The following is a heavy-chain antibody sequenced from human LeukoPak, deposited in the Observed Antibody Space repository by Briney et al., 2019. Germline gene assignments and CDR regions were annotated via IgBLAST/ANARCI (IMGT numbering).Heavy chain of an antibody. CDR1: GGSISSGSYY. CDR3: ARRGSGWYFPSDY. D-gene: IGHD6-19*01. CDR2: IYTSGST. V-gene: IGHV4-61*02. J-gene: IGHJ4*02. Sequence: SETLSLTCTVSGGSISSGSYYWSWIRQPAGKGLEWIGRIYTSGSTNYNPSLKSRVTISVDKSKNQFSLKLSSVTAADTAVYYCARRGSGWYFPSDYWGQGTLVTVSS.